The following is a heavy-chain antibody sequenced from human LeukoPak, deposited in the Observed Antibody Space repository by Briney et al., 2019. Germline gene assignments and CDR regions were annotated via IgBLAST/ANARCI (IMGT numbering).Heavy chain of an antibody. Sequence: GESLQISCKASGYSFTSSWIGWVRQMPGKGLEWMGIIYPGDSDTRYSPSFQGQSTISADKCISTAYLQWRSLQASDPAMNSGASFSYYDSSGCDYWGQGTLVTVSS. J-gene: IGHJ4*02. CDR2: IYPGDSDT. V-gene: IGHV5-51*01. D-gene: IGHD3-22*01. CDR3: ASFSYYDSSGCDY. CDR1: GYSFTSSW.